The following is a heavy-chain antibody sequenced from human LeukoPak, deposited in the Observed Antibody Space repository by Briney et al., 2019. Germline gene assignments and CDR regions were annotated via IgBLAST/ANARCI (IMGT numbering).Heavy chain of an antibody. J-gene: IGHJ4*02. V-gene: IGHV3-9*01. CDR3: AKEDRGGYALDY. D-gene: IGHD5-12*01. CDR2: ISWNSGSI. CDR1: GFTFDDYA. Sequence: GRSLRLSCAASGFTFDDYAMHWVRQAPGKGLEWVSGISWNSGSIGYADSVKGRFTISRDNAKNSLYLQMNSLRAEDTALYYCAKEDRGGYALDYWGQGTLVTVSS.